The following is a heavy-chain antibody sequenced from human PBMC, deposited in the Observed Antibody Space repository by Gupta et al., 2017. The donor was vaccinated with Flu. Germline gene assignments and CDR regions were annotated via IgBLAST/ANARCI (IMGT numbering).Heavy chain of an antibody. CDR3: ARVSRAARIGDFDY. V-gene: IGHV1-46*01. CDR2: IDPSGGSA. D-gene: IGHD6-6*01. J-gene: IGHJ4*02. Sequence: RQAPRQGLEWMGIIDPSGGSATYAQNFRGRVSMTADTSTDSVYMELSSLRSEDTAVYFCARVSRAARIGDFDYWGQGTPVSVSS.